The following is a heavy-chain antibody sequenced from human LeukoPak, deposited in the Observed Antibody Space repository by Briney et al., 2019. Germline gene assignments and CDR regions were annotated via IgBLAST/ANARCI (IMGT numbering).Heavy chain of an antibody. V-gene: IGHV1-2*02. Sequence: ASVKVSCKASGYTFTGYYMHWVRQAPGQGLEWMGWINPNSGGTNYAQKFQGRVTMTRDTSISTAYTELSRLRSDDTAVYYCAIVADTAMVMNYYGMDVWGQGTTVTVSS. CDR2: INPNSGGT. D-gene: IGHD5-18*01. CDR1: GYTFTGYY. J-gene: IGHJ6*02. CDR3: AIVADTAMVMNYYGMDV.